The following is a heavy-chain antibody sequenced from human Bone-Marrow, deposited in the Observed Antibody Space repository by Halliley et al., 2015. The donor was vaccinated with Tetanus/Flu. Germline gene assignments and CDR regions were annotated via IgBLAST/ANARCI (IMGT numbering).Heavy chain of an antibody. D-gene: IGHD6-6*01. CDR3: ARDNSSSPRSSLNY. V-gene: IGHV1-18*01. Sequence: GWISAYKGDTNYAQKLQGRVTMTTDPSTSTAYMELRFVRSDDTAVYYCARDNSSSPRSSLNYWGQGTLVTVSS. J-gene: IGHJ4*02. CDR2: ISAYKGDT.